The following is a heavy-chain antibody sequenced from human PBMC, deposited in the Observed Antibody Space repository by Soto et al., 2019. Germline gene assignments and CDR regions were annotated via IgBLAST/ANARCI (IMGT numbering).Heavy chain of an antibody. CDR3: ATRPCEVNYYGVFDY. V-gene: IGHV3-7*03. CDR1: GFTCGTYW. CDR2: IKRDASER. Sequence: GGSQRLSCAASGFTCGTYWVSWVRQAPGKGLEWLATIKRDASERKYVDSVKGRFTISRDNAKDSLFLQMNSLRAEDTAVYYCATRPCEVNYYGVFDYWGQGALVTVSS. J-gene: IGHJ4*02. D-gene: IGHD3-22*01.